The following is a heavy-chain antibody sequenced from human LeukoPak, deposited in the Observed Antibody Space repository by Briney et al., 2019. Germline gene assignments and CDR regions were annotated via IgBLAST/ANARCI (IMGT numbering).Heavy chain of an antibody. CDR3: ATSRSLDY. J-gene: IGHJ4*02. CDR1: GFTFDDYP. CDR2: ISWNSGSR. V-gene: IGHV3-9*01. Sequence: PGGSLRLSCAASGFTFDDYPLHWVRQAPGKGLEWVSGISWNSGSRGYADSVKGRFTISRDNAKNSLYLQMNSLRAEDTAVYYCATSRSLDYWGQGTLVTVSS.